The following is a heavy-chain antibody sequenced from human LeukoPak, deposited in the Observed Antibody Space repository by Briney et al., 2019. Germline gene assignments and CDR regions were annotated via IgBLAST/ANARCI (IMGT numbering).Heavy chain of an antibody. D-gene: IGHD6-13*01. V-gene: IGHV4-59*01. J-gene: IGHJ3*02. CDR2: IYYSGST. CDR1: GGSISSYY. Sequence: PSETLSLTYTVSGGSISSYYWSWIRRPPGKGLEWIGYIYYSGSTNYNPSLKSRVTISVDTSKNQFSLKLSSVTAADTAVYYCARDRGSYSSSWYGPVDIWGQGTMVTVSS. CDR3: ARDRGSYSSSWYGPVDI.